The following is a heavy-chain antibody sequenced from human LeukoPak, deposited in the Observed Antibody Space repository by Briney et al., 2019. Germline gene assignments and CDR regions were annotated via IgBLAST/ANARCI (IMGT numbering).Heavy chain of an antibody. CDR3: AYTPRHVGRRGGAFDY. Sequence: GRSLRLSCAASGFTFSSYAMHWVRQAPGKGLEWVAVISYDGSNKYYADSVKGRFTISRDNSKNTLYLQMNSLRAEDTAVYYCAYTPRHVGRRGGAFDYWGQGTLVTVSS. D-gene: IGHD3-16*01. CDR2: ISYDGSNK. V-gene: IGHV3-30-3*01. J-gene: IGHJ4*02. CDR1: GFTFSSYA.